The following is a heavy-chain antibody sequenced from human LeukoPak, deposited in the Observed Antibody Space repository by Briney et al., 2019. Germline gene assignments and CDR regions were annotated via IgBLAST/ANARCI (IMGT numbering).Heavy chain of an antibody. Sequence: GSLRLSCAASGFTFRTYWMSWIRQPPGKGLEWIGEINHSGSTNYNPSLKSRVTISVDTSKNQFSLKLSSVTAADTAVYYCARPLYSSSWRPFDYWGQGTLVTVSS. D-gene: IGHD6-13*01. CDR1: GFTFRTYW. CDR2: INHSGST. V-gene: IGHV4-34*01. J-gene: IGHJ4*02. CDR3: ARPLYSSSWRPFDY.